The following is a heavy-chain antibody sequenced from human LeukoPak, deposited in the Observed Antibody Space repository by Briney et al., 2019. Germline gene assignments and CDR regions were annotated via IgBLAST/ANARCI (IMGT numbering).Heavy chain of an antibody. J-gene: IGHJ4*02. CDR1: GFTFSGYA. Sequence: GGSLRLSCAASGFTFSGYAMSWVRQAPGKGLEWVSAISGSGSSTYYADSVKGRFTISRDNSKNTLYLQMNSLRAEDTAVYYCAKGGGYYYDSSGYYAIHRYWGQGTLVTVSS. V-gene: IGHV3-23*01. CDR2: ISGSGSST. D-gene: IGHD3-22*01. CDR3: AKGGGYYYDSSGYYAIHRY.